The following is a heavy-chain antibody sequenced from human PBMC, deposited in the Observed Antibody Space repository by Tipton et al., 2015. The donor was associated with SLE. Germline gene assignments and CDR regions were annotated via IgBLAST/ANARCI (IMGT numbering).Heavy chain of an antibody. CDR2: IYYSGST. Sequence: TLSLTCTVSGGSIGSGDYFWSWIRQPPGKGLEWIGYIYYSGSTYYNPSLKSRVTISVDTSKNQFSLNLTSVTPADTAMYYCARVGYYGSGKTWDMDVWGKGTTVTVSS. J-gene: IGHJ6*03. CDR1: GGSIGSGDYF. CDR3: ARVGYYGSGKTWDMDV. D-gene: IGHD3-10*01. V-gene: IGHV4-30-4*01.